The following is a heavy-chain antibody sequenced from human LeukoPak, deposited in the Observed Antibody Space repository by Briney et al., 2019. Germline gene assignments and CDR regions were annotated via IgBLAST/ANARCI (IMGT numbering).Heavy chain of an antibody. Sequence: SETLSLTCTVSGDSISSVNYYWSWIRQPAGKGLEWIGRIYTSGSTTYNPSLKSRVTISGDTSENQFSLRLSSVTAADTAVYYCARASYSYDISGWVPFDYWGQGTLVTVSS. D-gene: IGHD3-22*01. J-gene: IGHJ4*02. CDR1: GDSISSVNYY. V-gene: IGHV4-61*02. CDR3: ARASYSYDISGWVPFDY. CDR2: IYTSGST.